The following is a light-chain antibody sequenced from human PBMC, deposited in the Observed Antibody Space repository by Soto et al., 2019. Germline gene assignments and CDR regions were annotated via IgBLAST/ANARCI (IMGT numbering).Light chain of an antibody. CDR1: QSVTKC. CDR2: DVS. J-gene: IGKJ5*01. V-gene: IGKV3-11*01. CDR3: QQCNNWPPIT. Sequence: EILFTQSPATLSLSPREKNTHSCRASQSVTKCLAWYQQKPGQAPRLLIYDVSSRAPGIAARFSGSGSGTDFTLTISSLEPEDFAVYYCQQCNNWPPITFGQGTRLEIK.